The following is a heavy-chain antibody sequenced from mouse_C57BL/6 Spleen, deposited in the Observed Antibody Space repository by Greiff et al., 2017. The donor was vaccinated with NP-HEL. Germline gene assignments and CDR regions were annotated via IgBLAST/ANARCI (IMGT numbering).Heavy chain of an antibody. V-gene: IGHV1-62-2*01. J-gene: IGHJ2*01. D-gene: IGHD2-4*01. CDR1: GYTFTEYT. CDR2: FYPGSGSI. Sequence: VQLQESGAELVKPGASVKLSCKASGYTFTEYTIHWVKQRSGQGLEWIGWFYPGSGSIKYNEKFKDKATLTADKSSSTVYMELSRLTSEDSAVYFCARHEEDALPDYGYFDYWGQGTTLTVSS. CDR3: ARHEEDALPDYGYFDY.